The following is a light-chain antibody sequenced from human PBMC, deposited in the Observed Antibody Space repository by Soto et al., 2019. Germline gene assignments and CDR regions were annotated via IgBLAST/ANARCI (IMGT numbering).Light chain of an antibody. CDR2: DVS. Sequence: QSVLTQPASVSGSPGQSIIISCTGTSSDVGGYNYVSWYQQHPGKAPKLMIYDVSNRPSGVSNRFSGSKSGNTASLTISGLQAEDEADYYCSSYTSSSPPYVFGTGTKVTV. V-gene: IGLV2-14*01. CDR1: SSDVGGYNY. CDR3: SSYTSSSPPYV. J-gene: IGLJ1*01.